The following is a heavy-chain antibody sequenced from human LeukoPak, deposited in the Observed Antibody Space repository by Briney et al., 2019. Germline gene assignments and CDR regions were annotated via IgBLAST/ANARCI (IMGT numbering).Heavy chain of an antibody. D-gene: IGHD4-17*01. CDR3: TRRYGKNSWWFDP. Sequence: PGGSLRLSRAASGLTFSASAMHWVRQASGKGLEWVGRIRSTANNYATAYAASVKGRFTISRDDSKNTAYLQMDSLKTEDTAVYYCTRRYGKNSWWFDPWGQGTLVTVSS. CDR1: GLTFSASA. V-gene: IGHV3-73*01. J-gene: IGHJ5*02. CDR2: IRSTANNYAT.